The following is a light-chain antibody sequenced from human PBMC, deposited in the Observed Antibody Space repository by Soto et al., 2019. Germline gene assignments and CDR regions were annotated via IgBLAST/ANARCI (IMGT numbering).Light chain of an antibody. Sequence: DIQMTQSPSTLSASVGDRVTITWRASQSISSWLAWYQQRPGKAPKLLIFDASSLESGVPSRFSGSGSGTEFTLTISSLQPDDFATYYCQQSYTSWWTFGQGTKV. CDR3: QQSYTSWWT. CDR2: DAS. V-gene: IGKV1-5*01. CDR1: QSISSW. J-gene: IGKJ1*01.